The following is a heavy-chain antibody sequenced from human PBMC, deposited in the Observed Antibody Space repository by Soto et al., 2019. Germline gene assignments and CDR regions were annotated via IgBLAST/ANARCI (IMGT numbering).Heavy chain of an antibody. J-gene: IGHJ6*02. CDR3: AREGSVLRFLEWLPRQNYHYGMDV. V-gene: IGHV3-30*02. Sequence: GGSLRLSCSASGFTFSSFCMNWVRQAPGKGLEWVSYICYDRSNKYHADSVKGRFTISRDNSKNTLYLQMNSLRAEDTAVYYCAREGSVLRFLEWLPRQNYHYGMDVWGQGTTVTVSS. CDR1: GFTFSSFC. CDR2: ICYDRSNK. D-gene: IGHD3-3*01.